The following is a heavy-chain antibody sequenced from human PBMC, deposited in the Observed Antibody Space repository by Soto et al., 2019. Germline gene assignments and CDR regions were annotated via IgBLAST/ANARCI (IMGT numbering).Heavy chain of an antibody. CDR2: VSHDGRNT. V-gene: IGHV3-30*18. J-gene: IGHJ4*02. CDR3: AKGGRKWLVTSDFNY. CDR1: GFTFSDYA. D-gene: IGHD6-19*01. Sequence: VQLVESGGGVVQPGRSLRLSCAASGFTFSDYAMHWVRQAPGKGLEWVAVVSHDGRNTHYADSGKGRFTISRDSSKNTVSPEMTSLLAEDTAVYYCAKGGRKWLVTSDFNYWGEGALVTVSS.